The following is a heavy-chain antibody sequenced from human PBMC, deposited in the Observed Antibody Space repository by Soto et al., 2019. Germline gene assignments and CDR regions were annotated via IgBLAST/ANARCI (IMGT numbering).Heavy chain of an antibody. J-gene: IGHJ4*02. CDR1: GFTFSSYW. CDR2: INSDGSST. D-gene: IGHD2-15*01. CDR3: VRTSLVVAAATREDY. Sequence: GGSLRLSCAASGFTFSSYWMHWVRQAPGKGLVWVSRINSDGSSTSYADSVKGRFTISRDNAKNTLYLQMNSLRAGDTAVYYCVRTSLVVAAATREDYWGQGTLVTVSS. V-gene: IGHV3-74*01.